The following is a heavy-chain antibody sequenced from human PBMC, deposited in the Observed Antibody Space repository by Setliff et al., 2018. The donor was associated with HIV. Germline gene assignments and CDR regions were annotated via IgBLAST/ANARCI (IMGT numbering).Heavy chain of an antibody. CDR2: ISGSGGST. CDR3: ARGGRLQYFDWPSYAMDV. V-gene: IGHV3-23*01. Sequence: LRLSCAASGFTFSSYAMSWVRQAPGKGLEWVSAISGSGGSTYYADSLKGRFTISRDNGKNLLYLQMNSLRAEDTAVYYCARGGRLQYFDWPSYAMDVWGQGTTVTVSS. D-gene: IGHD3-9*01. J-gene: IGHJ6*02. CDR1: GFTFSSYA.